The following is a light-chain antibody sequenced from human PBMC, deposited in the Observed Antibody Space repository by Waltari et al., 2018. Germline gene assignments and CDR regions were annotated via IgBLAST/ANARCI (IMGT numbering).Light chain of an antibody. CDR3: QQYKNWPPVT. CDR2: GAS. V-gene: IGKV3-15*01. J-gene: IGKJ4*01. CDR1: QSVSSN. Sequence: EIVMTQSPATLSVSPGERATLSCRASQSVSSNLAWYQQRPGQAPRLLIYGASTRATGVPTRFSGSGSGTDFTLSISSLQSEDFAVYYCQQYKNWPPVTFGGGTKEEIK.